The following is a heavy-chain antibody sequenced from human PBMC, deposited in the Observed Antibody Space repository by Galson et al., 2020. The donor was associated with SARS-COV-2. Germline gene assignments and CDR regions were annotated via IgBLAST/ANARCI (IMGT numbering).Heavy chain of an antibody. CDR3: GTGTRANSHYYYVYVDV. J-gene: IGHJ6*03. D-gene: IGHD1-1*01. CDR1: GIIISDHY. V-gene: IGHV3-72*01. CDR2: IANKISGATT. Sequence: SLKISCAASGIIISDHYMDWVRQAPGKGLERVGRIANKISGATTKYAESVNGRITIPRDDANNLLFLQMNRLKTADTDVYYCGTGTRANSHYYYVYVDVWGKGTTVTVSS.